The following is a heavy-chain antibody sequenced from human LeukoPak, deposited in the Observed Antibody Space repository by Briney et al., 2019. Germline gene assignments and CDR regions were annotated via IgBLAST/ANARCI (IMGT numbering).Heavy chain of an antibody. J-gene: IGHJ4*02. D-gene: IGHD7-27*01. CDR1: GYSISNGYY. CDR3: ARELLSGDPSIGN. V-gene: IGHV4-38-2*02. CDR2: IYHSGST. Sequence: SEALSLTCTVSGYSISNGYYWGWIRQPPGKGLEWIGNIYHSGSTYYNPSLKSRVTISVDTSKNQFSLKLSSVTAADTTVYYCARELLSGDPSIGNWGQGTLVTVSS.